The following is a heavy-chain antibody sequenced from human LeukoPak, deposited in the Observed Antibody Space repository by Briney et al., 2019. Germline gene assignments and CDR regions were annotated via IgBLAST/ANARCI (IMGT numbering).Heavy chain of an antibody. CDR3: SGGTFY. J-gene: IGHJ4*02. D-gene: IGHD4-23*01. V-gene: IGHV3-30-3*01. Sequence: GGSPRLSCAASGFTFSSYAMHWVRQAPGKGLEWVAVISYDGSNKYYADSVKGRFTISRDNSKNTLYLQMNSLRAEDTAVYYCSGGTFYWGQGTLVTVSS. CDR1: GFTFSSYA. CDR2: ISYDGSNK.